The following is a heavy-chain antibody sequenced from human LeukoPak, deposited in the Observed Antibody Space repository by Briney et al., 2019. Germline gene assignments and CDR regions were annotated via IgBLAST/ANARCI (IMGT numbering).Heavy chain of an antibody. J-gene: IGHJ4*02. D-gene: IGHD1-26*01. CDR2: ISWNSGSI. CDR1: GFTFDDYA. CDR3: AKDIRVGATLGASPFDY. V-gene: IGHV3-9*01. Sequence: PGGSLRLSCAASGFTFDDYAMHWVRQAPGKGLEWVSGISWNSGSIGYADSVKGRFTISRDNAKNSLYLQMNSLRAEDTALYYCAKDIRVGATLGASPFDYWGQGTLVTVSS.